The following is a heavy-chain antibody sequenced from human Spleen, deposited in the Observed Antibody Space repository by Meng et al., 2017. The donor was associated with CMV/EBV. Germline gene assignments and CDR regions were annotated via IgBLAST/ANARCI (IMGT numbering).Heavy chain of an antibody. D-gene: IGHD3-3*01. CDR3: ARDQGSFGVVTYNWFDP. V-gene: IGHV1-69*08. Sequence: QVQLVQSGAEVKKPGSSVKVSCKASGGTFSSYTISWVRQAPGQGLEWMGRIIPILGIANYAQKFQGRVTITADKSTSTAYMELSSLRSEDTAVYYCARDQGSFGVVTYNWFDPWGQGTLVTVSS. CDR1: GGTFSSYT. CDR2: IIPILGIA. J-gene: IGHJ5*02.